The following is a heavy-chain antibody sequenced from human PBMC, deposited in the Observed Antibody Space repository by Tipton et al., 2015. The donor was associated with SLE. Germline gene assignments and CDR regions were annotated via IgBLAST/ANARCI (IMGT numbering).Heavy chain of an antibody. CDR1: GFTFSSYG. V-gene: IGHV3-30*02. D-gene: IGHD6-19*01. Sequence: SLRLSCAASGFTFSSYGMHWVRQAPGKGLEWVAFIRYDGSNKYYADSVKGRFTISRDNSKNTLYLQMNSLRAEDTAVYYCAKDRAVAGKGLFDYWGQGTLVTVSS. CDR3: AKDRAVAGKGLFDY. CDR2: IRYDGSNK. J-gene: IGHJ4*02.